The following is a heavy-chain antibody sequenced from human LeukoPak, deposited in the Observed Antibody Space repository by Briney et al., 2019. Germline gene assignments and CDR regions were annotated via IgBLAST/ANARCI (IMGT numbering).Heavy chain of an antibody. V-gene: IGHV3-21*01. Sequence: GGSLRLSCAASGFTFSGYSMNWVRQAPGKGLEWVSSISGGSGYIYYADSVKGRFTISRDNAKNSLSLQMNSLRAEDTAVYYFVGGPISAAGKDYWGQGTLVTVSS. J-gene: IGHJ4*02. CDR1: GFTFSGYS. CDR3: VGGPISAAGKDY. CDR2: ISGGSGYI. D-gene: IGHD6-13*01.